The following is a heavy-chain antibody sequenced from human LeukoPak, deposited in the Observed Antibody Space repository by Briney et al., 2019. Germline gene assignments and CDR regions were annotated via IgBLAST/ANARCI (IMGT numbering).Heavy chain of an antibody. J-gene: IGHJ2*01. V-gene: IGHV4-34*01. CDR2: ITHSGST. CDR3: ARGVQSSGCWYFDL. D-gene: IGHD3-22*01. CDR1: GESLSGYY. Sequence: SETLSLTSAVYGESLSGYYWSWISQPPGKGLEWIGKITHSGSTDYNPSLKSRVTISVDTSKKQFSLSLRSVTAADTAVYYCARGVQSSGCWYFDLWGRGTLVTVSS.